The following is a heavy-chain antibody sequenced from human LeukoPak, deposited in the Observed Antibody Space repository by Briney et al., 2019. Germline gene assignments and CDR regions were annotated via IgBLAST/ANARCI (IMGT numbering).Heavy chain of an antibody. J-gene: IGHJ5*02. CDR2: IIPIFGIA. CDR1: GGTFSSYA. CDR3: ARTVTTASGLVSSVDWFDP. Sequence: SMKVSCKAPGGTFSSYAISWVRQAPGQGLEWMGRIIPIFGIANYAQKFQGRVTITADKSTSTAYMELSSLRSEDTAVYYCARTVTTASGLVSSVDWFDPWGQGTLVTVSS. D-gene: IGHD4-17*01. V-gene: IGHV1-69*04.